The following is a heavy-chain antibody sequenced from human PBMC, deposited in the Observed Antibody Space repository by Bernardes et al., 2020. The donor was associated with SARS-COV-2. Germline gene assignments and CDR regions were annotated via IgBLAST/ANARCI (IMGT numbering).Heavy chain of an antibody. CDR1: GFTFSDHG. Sequence: GGFLRLSCAASGFTFSDHGMHWVRQAPGKGLEWVALISYDESDKNYADSVRGRFTISRDNSKNTLYLQMNSLRVEDTAMYYCANDILTGAYGMDVWGQGTTVTVSS. D-gene: IGHD3-9*01. CDR3: ANDILTGAYGMDV. V-gene: IGHV3-30*18. J-gene: IGHJ6*02. CDR2: ISYDESDK.